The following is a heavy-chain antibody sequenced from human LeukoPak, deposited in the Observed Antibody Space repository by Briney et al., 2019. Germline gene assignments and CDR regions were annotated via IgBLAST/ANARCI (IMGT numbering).Heavy chain of an antibody. D-gene: IGHD6-13*01. Sequence: SETLSLTCTVSGGSISSGSYYWSWIRQPPGKGLEWIGYIYYSGSTNYNPSLKSRVTISVDTSKNQFSLKLSSVTAADTAVYYCAGTAYSSSWFDYWGQGTLVTVSS. V-gene: IGHV4-61*01. CDR1: GGSISSGSYY. CDR2: IYYSGST. CDR3: AGTAYSSSWFDY. J-gene: IGHJ4*02.